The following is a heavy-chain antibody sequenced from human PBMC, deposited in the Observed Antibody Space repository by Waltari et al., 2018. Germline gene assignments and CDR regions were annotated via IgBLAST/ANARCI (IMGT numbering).Heavy chain of an antibody. CDR3: ARGAFGFT. J-gene: IGHJ5*02. CDR2: VDGSGDKT. Sequence: EVQLLESGGGLVQPGGSLRLSCAASGFTFNTYVMSWVRQTPGKGLEWVSTVDGSGDKTFYVDSVRGRFTISRDDSKNTLSLQMDSLRGDDTALYYCARGAFGFTCGQGTLVTVSS. CDR1: GFTFNTYV. D-gene: IGHD3-10*01. V-gene: IGHV3-23*01.